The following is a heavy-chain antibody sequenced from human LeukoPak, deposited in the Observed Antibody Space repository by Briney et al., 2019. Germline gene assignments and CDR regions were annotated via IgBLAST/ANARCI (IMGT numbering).Heavy chain of an antibody. CDR1: GFTFSSYW. Sequence: PGGSLRLSCAASGFTFSSYWMHWVRHAPGMGLVWVSRINSEGSSTSYADSVKGRFTIARDNAKNTLYLQMNSLRAEDTAVYYCARDRGVATLGNWFDPWGLGTLVTVSS. CDR3: ARDRGVATLGNWFDP. CDR2: INSEGSST. D-gene: IGHD3-10*01. V-gene: IGHV3-74*01. J-gene: IGHJ5*02.